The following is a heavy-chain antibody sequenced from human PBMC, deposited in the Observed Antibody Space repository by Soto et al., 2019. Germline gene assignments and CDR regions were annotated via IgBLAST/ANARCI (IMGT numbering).Heavy chain of an antibody. D-gene: IGHD3-22*01. CDR3: ARDSPDYYDSSGYYGRFDAFDI. V-gene: IGHV1-69*13. Sequence: GASVKVSCKASGGTFSRYAISWVRQAPGQGLEWMGGIIPIFGTANYAQKFQGRVTITADESTSTAYMELSSLRSEDTAVYYCARDSPDYYDSSGYYGRFDAFDIWGQGTMVTVSS. CDR1: GGTFSRYA. CDR2: IIPIFGTA. J-gene: IGHJ3*02.